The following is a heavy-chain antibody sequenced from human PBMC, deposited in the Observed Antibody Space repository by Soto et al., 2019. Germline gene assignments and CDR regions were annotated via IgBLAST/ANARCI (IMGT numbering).Heavy chain of an antibody. J-gene: IGHJ3*02. Sequence: SETLSLTCTVSGGSISSYYWSWIRQPPGKGLEWIGYIYYSGSTNYNPSLKSRVTISVDTSKNQFSLKLSSVTAADTAVYYCARVQIDCSSTSCYSDAFDTWGQGTMVTVSS. CDR1: GGSISSYY. D-gene: IGHD2-2*01. V-gene: IGHV4-59*01. CDR3: ARVQIDCSSTSCYSDAFDT. CDR2: IYYSGST.